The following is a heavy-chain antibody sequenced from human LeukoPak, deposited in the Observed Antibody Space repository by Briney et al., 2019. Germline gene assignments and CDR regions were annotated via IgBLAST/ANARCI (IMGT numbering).Heavy chain of an antibody. CDR2: IQSDSGDT. CDR1: GYTFTGYH. J-gene: IGHJ4*02. Sequence: GASVNVSCKTTGYTFTGYHLHWVRQAPGQGLEGMAWIQSDSGDTNYAQKFQGRVTVTRDKFTRTSYIEVDRLSSDDTAAYYCARDLTGDLYTFFAYWGQGTLVTVSS. D-gene: IGHD3-16*02. V-gene: IGHV1-2*02. CDR3: ARDLTGDLYTFFAY.